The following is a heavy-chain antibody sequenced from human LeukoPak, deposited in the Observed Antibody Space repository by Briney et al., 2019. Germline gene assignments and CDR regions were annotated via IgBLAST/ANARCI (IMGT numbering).Heavy chain of an antibody. CDR1: GGTFSSYA. J-gene: IGHJ6*03. CDR3: ARVTIVYYYMDV. V-gene: IGHV1-69*13. Sequence: ASVKVSCKASGGTFSSYAISWVRQAPGQGLEWMGGIIPIFGTANYAQKFQGRVTITPDESTSTAYMELSSLRSEDTAVYYCARVTIVYYYMDVWGKGTTVTVSS. D-gene: IGHD3-16*02. CDR2: IIPIFGTA.